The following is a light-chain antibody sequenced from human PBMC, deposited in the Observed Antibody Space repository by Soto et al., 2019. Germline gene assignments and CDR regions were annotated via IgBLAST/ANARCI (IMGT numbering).Light chain of an antibody. J-gene: IGLJ1*01. CDR3: SSYTSSSTLAYV. CDR1: SSDVGAYNY. Sequence: QSALTQPASVSASPGQSITISCTGTSSDVGAYNYVSWYQQHPGQAPKLIIYEVNNRPSGVSNRFSGSKSGSAASLTISGLQAEYEADYYCSSYTSSSTLAYVFGTGTKVTVL. V-gene: IGLV2-14*01. CDR2: EVN.